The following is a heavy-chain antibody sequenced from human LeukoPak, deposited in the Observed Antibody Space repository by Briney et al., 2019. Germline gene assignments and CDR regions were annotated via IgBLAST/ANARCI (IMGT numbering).Heavy chain of an antibody. CDR1: GFTFSSYS. Sequence: GGSLRLSCAASGFTFSSYSMNWVRQAPGKGLEWVSVIYSGGSTYYADSVKGRFTISRDNSKNTLYLQMNSLRAEDTAVYYCARDDDYWGQGTLVTVSS. CDR2: IYSGGST. J-gene: IGHJ4*02. CDR3: ARDDDY. V-gene: IGHV3-66*02.